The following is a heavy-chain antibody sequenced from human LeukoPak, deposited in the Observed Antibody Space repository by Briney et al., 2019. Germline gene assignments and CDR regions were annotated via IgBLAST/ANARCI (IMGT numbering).Heavy chain of an antibody. D-gene: IGHD1-26*01. V-gene: IGHV1-2*02. CDR1: GYTFSDYY. J-gene: IGHJ4*02. Sequence: ASVKVSCKTSGYTFSDYYIHWVRQAPGQGLEWMGWIVPHSGGTKYAQKFQGRVTMTRDTSISTAYMELSRLRYDDTAVYSCATLGATSFDYWGQGALVTVSS. CDR3: ATLGATSFDY. CDR2: IVPHSGGT.